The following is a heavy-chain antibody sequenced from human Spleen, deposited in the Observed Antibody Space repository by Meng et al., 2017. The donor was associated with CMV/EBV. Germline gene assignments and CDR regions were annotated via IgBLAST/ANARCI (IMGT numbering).Heavy chain of an antibody. D-gene: IGHD5-18*01. V-gene: IGHV3-30*02. J-gene: IGHJ6*02. CDR1: GFTFSSYG. CDR2: IRYDGSNK. CDR3: AVSIQLWSYYYYYGMDV. Sequence: GESLKISCAASGFTFSSYGMHWVRQAPGKGLEWVAFIRYDGSNKDYGDSVKGRFTVSRDNSKNMVYLQMNSLRAEDTAVYYCAVSIQLWSYYYYYGMDVWGQGTTVTVSS.